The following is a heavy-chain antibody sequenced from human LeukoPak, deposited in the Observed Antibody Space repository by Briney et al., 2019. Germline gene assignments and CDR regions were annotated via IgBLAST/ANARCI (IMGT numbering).Heavy chain of an antibody. D-gene: IGHD2-2*01. V-gene: IGHV3-9*01. CDR2: ISWNSGNI. CDR3: ARGLVVVPAVSDY. CDR1: GFTFDDYA. J-gene: IGHJ4*02. Sequence: GGSLRLSCAASGFTFDDYAMHWVRQAPGKGLEWVSGISWNSGNIGYADSVKGRFTISRDNAKNSLYLQMNSLRVEDTAVYYCARGLVVVPAVSDYWGQGTLVTVSS.